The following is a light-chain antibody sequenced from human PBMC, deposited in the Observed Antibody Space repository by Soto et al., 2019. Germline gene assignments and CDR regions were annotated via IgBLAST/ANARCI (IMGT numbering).Light chain of an antibody. CDR2: DVN. J-gene: IGLJ1*01. Sequence: QSVLTQPASVSGSPGQSIAISCTGTSSAVGYYNYVSWYQQHPGKAPKVMIYDVNNRPSGVSDRFSGSKSGNTASLTISGLQAEDEADYYCSSYTSSSTYVFGTGTKVTVL. V-gene: IGLV2-14*01. CDR3: SSYTSSSTYV. CDR1: SSAVGYYNY.